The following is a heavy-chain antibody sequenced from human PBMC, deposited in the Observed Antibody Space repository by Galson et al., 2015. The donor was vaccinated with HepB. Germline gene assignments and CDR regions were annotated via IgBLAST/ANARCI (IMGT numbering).Heavy chain of an antibody. CDR2: ISFDGNNK. V-gene: IGHV3-30*04. CDR1: GFTFSPYA. J-gene: IGHJ3*02. D-gene: IGHD3-22*01. Sequence: SLRLSCAASGFTFSPYAVHWVRQAPGKGLEWVAFISFDGNNKDYADSVKGRFTISRENSKNTLYLQMNSLRAEDTAVYYCARTPRSGVYSHGSSGYYYVQTHDSFDIWGQGTIVTVPS. CDR3: ARTPRSGVYSHGSSGYYYVQTHDSFDI.